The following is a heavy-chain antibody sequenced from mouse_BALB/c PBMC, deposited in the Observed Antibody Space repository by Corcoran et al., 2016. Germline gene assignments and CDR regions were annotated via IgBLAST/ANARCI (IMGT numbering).Heavy chain of an antibody. CDR3: ARRYYGSSYKDWYFDV. Sequence: EVQLQQSGPELVKPGASVKMSCKASGYTFTSYVMHWVKQKPGQGLEWIGYINPYNDGTKYNEKFKGKATLTLDKSSSTAYMELSSLTSEDSAVYYCARRYYGSSYKDWYFDVWGAGTTVTVSS. CDR2: INPYNDGT. J-gene: IGHJ1*01. V-gene: IGHV1S136*01. CDR1: GYTFTSYV. D-gene: IGHD1-1*01.